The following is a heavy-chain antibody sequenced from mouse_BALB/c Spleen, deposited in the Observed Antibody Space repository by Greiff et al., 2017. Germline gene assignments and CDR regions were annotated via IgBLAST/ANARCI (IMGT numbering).Heavy chain of an antibody. V-gene: IGHV5-9-4*01. J-gene: IGHJ2*01. CDR2: ISSGGSYT. Sequence: EVQLQESGGGLVKPGGSLKLSCAASGFTFSSYAMSWVRQSPEKRLEWVAEISSGGSYTYYPDTVTGRFTISRDNAKNTLYLEMSSLRSEDTAMYYCAREARRGYFDYWGQGTTLTVSS. CDR3: AREARRGYFDY. CDR1: GFTFSSYA. D-gene: IGHD1-2*01.